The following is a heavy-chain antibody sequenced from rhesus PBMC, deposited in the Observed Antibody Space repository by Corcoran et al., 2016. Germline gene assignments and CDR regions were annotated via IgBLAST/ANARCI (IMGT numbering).Heavy chain of an antibody. Sequence: EVQLVESGGGLVQPGGSLRLSCAASGFTFSDYYMSWVRQAPGKGLEGGGLIRSKRYGGTAEYAASVKDRFTISRDDSKSIAYLQMSSLKTEDTAVYYCTKDQYSFDYWGQGVLVTVSS. D-gene: IGHD2-15*01. CDR3: TKDQYSFDY. J-gene: IGHJ4*01. CDR1: GFTFSDYY. V-gene: IGHV3-184*01. CDR2: IRSKRYGGTA.